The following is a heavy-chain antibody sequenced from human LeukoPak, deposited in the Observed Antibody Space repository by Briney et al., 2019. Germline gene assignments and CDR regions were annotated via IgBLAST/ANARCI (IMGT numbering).Heavy chain of an antibody. J-gene: IGHJ4*02. CDR1: GFTFSSYW. V-gene: IGHV3-7*01. CDR3: VRDQGYSYGHVYFDY. CDR2: IKQDGSEK. D-gene: IGHD5-18*01. Sequence: GGSLRLSCAASGFTFSSYWMSWVRQAPGKGLEWVANIKQDGSEKYYVDSVKGRFTISRDNAKNSLYLQMNSLRAEDTAVYYCVRDQGYSYGHVYFDYWGQGTLVTVSS.